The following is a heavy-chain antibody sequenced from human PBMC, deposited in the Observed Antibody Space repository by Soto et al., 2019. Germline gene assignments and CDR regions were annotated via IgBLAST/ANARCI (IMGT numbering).Heavy chain of an antibody. Sequence: QVQLVESGGGVVQPGRSLRLSCAASGFTFSSYAMHWVRQAPGKGLEWVAVISYDGSNKYYADSVKGRFTISRDNSKNTLYLQMNSLRDEDTAVYYCARDYGFGELRYYYYYGMDVWGQGTTVTVSS. CDR1: GFTFSSYA. CDR2: ISYDGSNK. J-gene: IGHJ6*02. D-gene: IGHD3-10*01. V-gene: IGHV3-30-3*01. CDR3: ARDYGFGELRYYYYYGMDV.